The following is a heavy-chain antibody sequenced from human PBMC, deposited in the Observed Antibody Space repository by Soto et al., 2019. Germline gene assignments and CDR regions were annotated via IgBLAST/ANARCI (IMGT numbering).Heavy chain of an antibody. CDR2: IYDNGIT. CDR1: GRSITSYY. V-gene: IGHV4-59*12. CDR3: ARIYDSNGYATEFDS. Sequence: QVVLQESGPGLVKPSETLSLTCSVSGRSITSYYWSWVRQPPGKGLEWIGYIYDNGITSQNPSLKSRVTMAADTSQNQFSLKLTSVTGADTAVYYCARIYDSNGYATEFDSWGQGILVTVTS. D-gene: IGHD3-22*01. J-gene: IGHJ4*02.